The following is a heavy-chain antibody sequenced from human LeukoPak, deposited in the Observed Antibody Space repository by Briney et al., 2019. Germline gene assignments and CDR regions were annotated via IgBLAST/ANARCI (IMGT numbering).Heavy chain of an antibody. CDR3: AREGRGSYYFDY. J-gene: IGHJ4*02. CDR1: GSTVSSNY. Sequence: GGSLRLSCAASGSTVSSNYMSWVRQAPGQGLEWVSVVYSGGSTFYADSVKGRFTISRDNSKNTLYLQVNSLRVEDTAVYYCAREGRGSYYFDYWGQGTLVTVSS. CDR2: VYSGGST. V-gene: IGHV3-66*01. D-gene: IGHD1-26*01.